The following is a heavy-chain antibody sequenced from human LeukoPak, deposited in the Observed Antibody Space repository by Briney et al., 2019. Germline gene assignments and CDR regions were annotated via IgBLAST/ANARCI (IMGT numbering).Heavy chain of an antibody. CDR2: NSASGETT. Sequence: GGSLRLSCAASGFTFSTYAMSWVRQAPGKGLEWVAGNSASGETTYYADSVKGRFTISRDNSRNTLHLQMNSLRVEDTAVYYCAKAPVGWLRPLDYWGQGTLVTVSS. CDR3: AKAPVGWLRPLDY. D-gene: IGHD5-12*01. CDR1: GFTFSTYA. J-gene: IGHJ4*02. V-gene: IGHV3-23*01.